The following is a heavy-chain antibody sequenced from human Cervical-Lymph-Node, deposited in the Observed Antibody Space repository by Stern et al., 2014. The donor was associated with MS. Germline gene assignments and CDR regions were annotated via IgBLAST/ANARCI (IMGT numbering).Heavy chain of an antibody. D-gene: IGHD6-13*01. Sequence: MQLVESGPGLVKPSQTLSLTCTVSGGSISSGGYYWSWIRQHPGKGLEWIGYIYYSGSTYYNPSLKSRVTISVDTSKNQYSLKLSSVTAADTAVYYCARTAVGQQLAAEYFQHWGQGTLVTVSS. J-gene: IGHJ1*01. CDR2: IYYSGST. CDR1: GGSISSGGYY. CDR3: ARTAVGQQLAAEYFQH. V-gene: IGHV4-31*03.